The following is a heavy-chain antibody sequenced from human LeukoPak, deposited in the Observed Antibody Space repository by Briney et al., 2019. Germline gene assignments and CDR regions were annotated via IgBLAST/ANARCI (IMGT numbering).Heavy chain of an antibody. CDR3: ARERRPLGVRGVIRWFDP. Sequence: VASVKVSCKASGYTFTGYYMHWVRQAPGQGLEWMGWINPNSGGTNYAQKFQGWVTMTRDTSISTAYMELSRLRSVDTAVYYCARERRPLGVRGVIRWFDPWGQGTLVTVSS. J-gene: IGHJ5*02. CDR2: INPNSGGT. D-gene: IGHD3-10*01. V-gene: IGHV1-2*04. CDR1: GYTFTGYY.